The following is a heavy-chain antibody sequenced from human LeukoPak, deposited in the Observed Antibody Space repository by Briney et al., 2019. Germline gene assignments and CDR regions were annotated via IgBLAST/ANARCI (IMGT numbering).Heavy chain of an antibody. CDR3: ARGDYYYYGMDV. J-gene: IGHJ6*02. Sequence: PSETLSLTCAVYGGSFSGYYWIWIRQPPGKGLEWIGEINHSGSTNYNPSLKSRVTISVDTSKNQFSLKLSSVTAADTAVYYCARGDYYYYGMDVWGQGTTVTVSS. V-gene: IGHV4-34*01. CDR1: GGSFSGYY. CDR2: INHSGST.